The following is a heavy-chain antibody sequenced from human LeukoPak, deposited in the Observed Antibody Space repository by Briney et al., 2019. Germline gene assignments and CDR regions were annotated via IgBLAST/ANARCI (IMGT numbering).Heavy chain of an antibody. CDR1: GDSFSSNSAT. J-gene: IGHJ5*02. D-gene: IGHD3-10*01. CDR2: TYYRSKWYN. Sequence: SQTLSLTCAISGDSFSSNSATWNWIRQSPSRGLEWLGRTYYRSKWYNDYAVSVKSRITINPDTSKNQFSLQLNSVTPEDTAVYYCARNTPDFGTHQRFDPWGQGTLVTVSS. V-gene: IGHV6-1*01. CDR3: ARNTPDFGTHQRFDP.